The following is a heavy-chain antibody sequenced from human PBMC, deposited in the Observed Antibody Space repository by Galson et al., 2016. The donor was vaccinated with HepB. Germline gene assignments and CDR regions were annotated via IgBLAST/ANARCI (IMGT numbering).Heavy chain of an antibody. V-gene: IGHV3-48*03. CDR3: AREPVRLDDLLTGPPKNPDY. Sequence: SLRLSCAASGFTFSRYEMNWVRQAPGKGLEWVSYISCSGTTIYYADSVKGRFTISRDNAKNSLYLQMNSLRAEDTAVYYCAREPVRLDDLLTGPPKNPDYWGQGTLATVSS. CDR1: GFTFSRYE. CDR2: ISCSGTTI. D-gene: IGHD3-9*01. J-gene: IGHJ4*02.